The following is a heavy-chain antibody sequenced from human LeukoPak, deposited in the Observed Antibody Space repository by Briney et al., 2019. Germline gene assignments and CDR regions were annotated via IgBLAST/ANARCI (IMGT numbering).Heavy chain of an antibody. D-gene: IGHD4-23*01. Sequence: RPGGSLRLSCAASGFTFTNAWMSWVRQAPGKGLEWVGRIKSQSGGGTIDYAAPVKGRFTISRDDSKNTLYVQMNSLKIEDTAVYYCITTTFYYGGKGYWGQGTLVTVSS. CDR1: GFTFTNAW. CDR3: ITTTFYYGGKGY. V-gene: IGHV3-15*01. J-gene: IGHJ4*02. CDR2: IKSQSGGGTI.